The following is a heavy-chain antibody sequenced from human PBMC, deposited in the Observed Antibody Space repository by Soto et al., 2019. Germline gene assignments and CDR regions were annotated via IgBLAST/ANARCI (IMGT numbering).Heavy chain of an antibody. D-gene: IGHD3-22*01. J-gene: IGHJ4*02. CDR2: IIPIFGTA. CDR3: ARDSSGYLYFDY. Sequence: ASVKVSCKASGGTFSSYAISWVRQAPGQGLEWMGGIIPIFGTANYAQKFQGRVTITADESTSTAYMELSSLRSEDTAVYYCARDSSGYLYFDYWGQGTLVTVSS. V-gene: IGHV1-69*13. CDR1: GGTFSSYA.